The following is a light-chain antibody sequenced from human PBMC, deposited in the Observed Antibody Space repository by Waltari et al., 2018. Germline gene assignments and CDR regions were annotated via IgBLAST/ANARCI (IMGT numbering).Light chain of an antibody. Sequence: QSALTQPRSVSGSPGQSVTISCTGTSSDVGAYNYVSWYQQHPGKAPKLMIYEVGKRRSGVPDRFSGSKSGNTASLTISGLQAEDEADYYCCSHAGSSVVFGGGTKLTVL. CDR3: CSHAGSSVV. V-gene: IGLV2-11*01. J-gene: IGLJ2*01. CDR2: EVG. CDR1: SSDVGAYNY.